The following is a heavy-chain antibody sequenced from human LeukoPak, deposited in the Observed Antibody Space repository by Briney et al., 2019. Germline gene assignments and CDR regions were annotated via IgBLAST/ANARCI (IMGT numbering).Heavy chain of an antibody. CDR2: IYTSGST. D-gene: IGHD6-13*01. V-gene: IGHV4-61*02. Sequence: PSQTLSLTCTVSGGSISSASYYWSWIRQPAGKGLEWIGRIYTSGSTNYNPSLKSRVTISVDTSKNQFSLKLSSVTAADTAVYYCAMRERLAAAFDYWGQGTLLTVSS. CDR1: GGSISSASYY. J-gene: IGHJ4*02. CDR3: AMRERLAAAFDY.